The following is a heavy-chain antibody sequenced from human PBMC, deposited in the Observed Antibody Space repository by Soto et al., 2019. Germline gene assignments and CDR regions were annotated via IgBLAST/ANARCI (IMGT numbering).Heavy chain of an antibody. CDR3: TTSSGYYSSGIDY. Sequence: GGSLRLSCAASGFTFSNAWMNWVRQAPGKGLEWVGRIKSKTDGGTTDYAAPVKGRFTISRDDSKNTLYLQMNSLKTEDTAVYYCTTSSGYYSSGIDYWGQGTLVTVSS. CDR1: GFTFSNAW. D-gene: IGHD3-22*01. CDR2: IKSKTDGGTT. J-gene: IGHJ4*02. V-gene: IGHV3-15*07.